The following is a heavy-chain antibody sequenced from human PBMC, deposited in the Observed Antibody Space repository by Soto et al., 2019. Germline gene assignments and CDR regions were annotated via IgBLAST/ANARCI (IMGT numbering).Heavy chain of an antibody. V-gene: IGHV3-30*18. CDR1: GFTFSSYG. CDR2: ISYDGSNK. J-gene: IGHJ5*02. CDR3: AKYPIAVAAINWFDP. D-gene: IGHD6-19*01. Sequence: QVQLVESGGGVVQPGRSLRLSCAASGFTFSSYGMPWVRQAPGKGLEWVAVISYDGSNKYYADSVKGRFTISRDNSKNTLYLQMNSLRAEDTAVYYCAKYPIAVAAINWFDPWGQGTLVTVSS.